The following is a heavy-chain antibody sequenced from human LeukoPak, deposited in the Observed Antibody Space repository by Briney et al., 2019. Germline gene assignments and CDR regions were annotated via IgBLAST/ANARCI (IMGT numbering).Heavy chain of an antibody. Sequence: GASVKVSCKASVGTFSSYAISWVRQAPGQGLEWMGGIIPILGTANYAQKFQGRVTITADESTSTAYMELSSPRSEDTAVYYCARSVVVPPHYYYMDVWGKGTTVTVSS. CDR3: ARSVVVPPHYYYMDV. J-gene: IGHJ6*03. D-gene: IGHD2-2*01. V-gene: IGHV1-69*13. CDR1: VGTFSSYA. CDR2: IIPILGTA.